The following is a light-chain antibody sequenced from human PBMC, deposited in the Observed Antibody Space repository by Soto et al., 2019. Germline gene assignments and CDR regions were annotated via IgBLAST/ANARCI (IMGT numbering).Light chain of an antibody. CDR2: EVS. CDR3: CSYAGSNTLA. V-gene: IGLV2-8*01. CDR1: SSDVGGYNY. Sequence: QSALAQPHSASGPPGQSVTIPCTGTSSDVGGYNYVTWYQEHPGKAPKVIIYEVSKRPSGVPDRFSGYKSGNTASLTVSGLQAEDEAEYYCCSYAGSNTLAFGPGTKVTVL. J-gene: IGLJ1*01.